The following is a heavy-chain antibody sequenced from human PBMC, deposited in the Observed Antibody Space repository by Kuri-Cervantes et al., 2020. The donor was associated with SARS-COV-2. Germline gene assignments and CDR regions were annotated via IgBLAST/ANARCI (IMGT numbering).Heavy chain of an antibody. CDR1: GGSISSYY. J-gene: IGHJ4*02. CDR3: ARGRVLLWFGELYFDY. CDR2: IYYSGST. V-gene: IGHV4-59*12. Sequence: GSLRLSCTVSGGSISSYYWSWIRQPPGKGLEWIGYIYYSGSTNYNPSLKSRVTISVDTSKNQFSLKLSSVTAADTAVYYCARGRVLLWFGELYFDYWGQGTLVTVSS. D-gene: IGHD3-10*01.